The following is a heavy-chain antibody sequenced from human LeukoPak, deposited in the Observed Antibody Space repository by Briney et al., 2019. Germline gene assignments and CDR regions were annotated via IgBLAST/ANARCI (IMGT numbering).Heavy chain of an antibody. D-gene: IGHD1-26*01. Sequence: GGSLRLSCVASGFNVRSNSMTWVRQAPGKGLEWVSTIYSGGSTYNADSVKGRFTISRDHSNNTLYLHMSSLRAEDTAVYFCASPFEGERELRAFDIWGQGTMVTVSS. CDR2: IYSGGST. V-gene: IGHV3-53*01. J-gene: IGHJ3*02. CDR1: GFNVRSNS. CDR3: ASPFEGERELRAFDI.